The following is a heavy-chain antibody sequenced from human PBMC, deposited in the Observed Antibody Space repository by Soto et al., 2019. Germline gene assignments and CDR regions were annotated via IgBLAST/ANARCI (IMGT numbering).Heavy chain of an antibody. CDR2: SHYTGSP. V-gene: IGHV4-31*02. CDR3: AREVPDSVGYYSDF. CDR1: GASITSGSYY. Sequence: SETLSLTCTVSGASITSGSYYWNWIRQHPGKGLEWIGYSHYTGSPYYDPSLKSRVTISVDPSKNQFSLILSSVTAADTAVYYCAREVPDSVGYYSDFWGQGTLVTVSS. D-gene: IGHD3-22*01. J-gene: IGHJ4*02.